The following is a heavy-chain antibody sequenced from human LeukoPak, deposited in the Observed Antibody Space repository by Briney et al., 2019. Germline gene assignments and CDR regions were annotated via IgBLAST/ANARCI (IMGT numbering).Heavy chain of an antibody. CDR3: AILGLITMVRGVTFDY. Sequence: PGGSPRLSCAASGFTFSSYAMSWVRQAPGKGLEWVSAISGSGGSTYYADSVKGRFTISRDNSKNTLYLQMNSLRAEDTAVYYCAILGLITMVRGVTFDYWGQGTLVTVSS. V-gene: IGHV3-23*01. CDR1: GFTFSSYA. J-gene: IGHJ4*02. D-gene: IGHD3-10*01. CDR2: ISGSGGST.